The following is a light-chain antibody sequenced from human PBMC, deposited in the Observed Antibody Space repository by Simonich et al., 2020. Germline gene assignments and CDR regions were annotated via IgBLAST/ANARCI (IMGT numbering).Light chain of an antibody. CDR3: MQALQTPFT. Sequence: DIVMTQSPLSLPVTPGEPASISCRSSQRLLHSTGYNYLDWYLQKPVQSPQLLIYLGSNRASGVPDRFSGSGSGTDFTLKISRVEAEDVGVYYCMQALQTPFTFGPGTKVDIK. J-gene: IGKJ3*01. V-gene: IGKV2-28*01. CDR1: QRLLHSTGYNY. CDR2: LGS.